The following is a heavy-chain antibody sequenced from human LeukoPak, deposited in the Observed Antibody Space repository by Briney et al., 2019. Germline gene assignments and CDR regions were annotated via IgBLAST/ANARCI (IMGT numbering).Heavy chain of an antibody. CDR1: GGSFSGYY. CDR2: INHSGST. J-gene: IGHJ3*02. CDR3: ARENDSSGRDTDDAFDI. Sequence: PSETLSLTCAVYGGSFSGYYWSWIRQPPGKGLEWIGEINHSGSTNYNPSLKSRVTISVDTSKNQFSLKLSSVTAAGTAVYYCARENDSSGRDTDDAFDIWGQGTMVTVSS. V-gene: IGHV4-34*01. D-gene: IGHD3-22*01.